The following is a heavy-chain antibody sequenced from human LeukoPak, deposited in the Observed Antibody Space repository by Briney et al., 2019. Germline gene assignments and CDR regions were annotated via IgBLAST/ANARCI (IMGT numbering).Heavy chain of an antibody. CDR3: ARETESGSYGFGWFDP. CDR2: IFYSGST. CDR1: GGSISSSNW. Sequence: SETLSLTCAVSGGSISSSNWWSWVRQPPGKGLEWIGEIFYSGSTNYNPSLKSRITISVDTSKNQFSLKLSSVTAADTAVYYCARETESGSYGFGWFDPWGQGTLVTVSS. D-gene: IGHD1-26*01. J-gene: IGHJ5*02. V-gene: IGHV4-4*02.